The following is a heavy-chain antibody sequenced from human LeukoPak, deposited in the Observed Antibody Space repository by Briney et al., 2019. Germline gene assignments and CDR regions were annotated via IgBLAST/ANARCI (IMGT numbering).Heavy chain of an antibody. D-gene: IGHD4/OR15-4a*01. J-gene: IGHJ3*02. V-gene: IGHV3-64D*06. Sequence: GGSLRLSCSASGFTFNSYPVHWVRQAPGKGLEYVSGISRNGGSTYYADSVKGRFTISRDDSKNTLYLQMSSLRAEDTAVYYCVKESGFMVAPNSAFDIWGQGTMVTVSS. CDR1: GFTFNSYP. CDR2: ISRNGGST. CDR3: VKESGFMVAPNSAFDI.